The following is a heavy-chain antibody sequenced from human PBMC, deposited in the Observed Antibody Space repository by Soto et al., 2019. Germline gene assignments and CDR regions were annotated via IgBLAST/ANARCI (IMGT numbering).Heavy chain of an antibody. D-gene: IGHD3-9*01. CDR2: INAGNGNT. CDR1: GYTFTSYA. CDR3: AREQEDILTGYPQNDAFDI. Sequence: ASVKVSCKASGYTFTSYAMHWVRQAPGQRLEWMGWINAGNGNTKYSQKFQGRVTITRDTSASTAYMELSSLRSEDTAVYYCAREQEDILTGYPQNDAFDIWGQGTMVTVSS. V-gene: IGHV1-3*01. J-gene: IGHJ3*02.